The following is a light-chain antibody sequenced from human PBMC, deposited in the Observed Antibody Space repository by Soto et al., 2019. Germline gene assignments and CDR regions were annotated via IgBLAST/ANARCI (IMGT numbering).Light chain of an antibody. CDR2: DVS. V-gene: IGLV2-14*01. CDR3: SSYTSSSTLDVV. Sequence: QSVLTQPASVSGSPGQSITMSCTGTSSDVGGYNYVSWYQQHPGKAPKLMIYDVSNRPSGVSNRFSGSKSGNTASLTIPGLQAEDEADYYCSSYTSSSTLDVVFGGGTKLTVL. J-gene: IGLJ2*01. CDR1: SSDVGGYNY.